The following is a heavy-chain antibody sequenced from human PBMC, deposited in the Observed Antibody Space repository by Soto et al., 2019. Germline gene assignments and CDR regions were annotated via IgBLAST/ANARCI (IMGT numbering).Heavy chain of an antibody. Sequence: ASMKVSCKASGGTFINYAISWVRQAPGQGLEWVGGIIPMFGTSNYAQNFQGRVSITADESTSTAYMELSSLRSEDTAVYYCARGVRTGFYGMDVWGQGSTVTVSS. CDR3: ARGVRTGFYGMDV. J-gene: IGHJ6*02. D-gene: IGHD3-10*01. CDR2: IIPMFGTS. CDR1: GGTFINYA. V-gene: IGHV1-69*13.